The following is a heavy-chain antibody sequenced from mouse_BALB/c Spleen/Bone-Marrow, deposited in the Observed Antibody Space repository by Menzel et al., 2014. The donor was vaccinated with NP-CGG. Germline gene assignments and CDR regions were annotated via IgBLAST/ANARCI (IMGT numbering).Heavy chain of an antibody. Sequence: EVMLVESGGGLVQPGGSMKLSCAASGFTFSDAWMDRVRQSPEKGLEWVAEIRNKANNLAAYFSESVKGRFTISRDDSKSSVYLQMNILRPEDTGIYYCTSYYGYYWGQGTTLTVSS. CDR1: GFTFSDAW. J-gene: IGHJ2*01. D-gene: IGHD1-2*01. CDR2: IRNKANNLAA. V-gene: IGHV6-6*01. CDR3: TSYYGYY.